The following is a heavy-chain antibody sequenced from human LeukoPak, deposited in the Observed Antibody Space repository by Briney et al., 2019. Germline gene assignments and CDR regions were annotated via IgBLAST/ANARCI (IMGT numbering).Heavy chain of an antibody. CDR1: GGSISSGGYY. D-gene: IGHD3-22*01. CDR2: IYYSGST. Sequence: SETLSLTCTVSGGSISSGGYYWSWIRQHPGKGLAWIGYIYYSGSTYYNPSLKSRVTISVDTSKNQFSLKLSSVTAADTAVYYCARGGYYYDSFIWFDPWGQGTLVTVSS. CDR3: ARGGYYYDSFIWFDP. J-gene: IGHJ5*02. V-gene: IGHV4-31*03.